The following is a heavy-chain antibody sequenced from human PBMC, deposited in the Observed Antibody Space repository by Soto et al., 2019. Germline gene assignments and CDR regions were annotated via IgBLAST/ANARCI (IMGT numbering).Heavy chain of an antibody. D-gene: IGHD3-10*01. J-gene: IGHJ4*02. Sequence: ASVKVSCKASGYTFTSYAMHWVRQAPGQRLEWMGWINAGNGNTKYSQKFQGRVTITRDTSASTAYMELSSLRSEDTAVYYCASAPYYRLWFVSPSDYWGQGTLVTVCS. CDR1: GYTFTSYA. CDR2: INAGNGNT. V-gene: IGHV1-3*01. CDR3: ASAPYYRLWFVSPSDY.